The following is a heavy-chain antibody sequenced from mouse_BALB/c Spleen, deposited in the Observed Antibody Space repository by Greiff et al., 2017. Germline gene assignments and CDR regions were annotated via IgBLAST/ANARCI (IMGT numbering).Heavy chain of an antibody. D-gene: IGHD6-1*01. V-gene: IGHV5-6-5*01. Sequence: EVMLVESGGGLVKPGGSLKLSCAASGFTFSSYAMSWVRQTPEKRLEWVASISSGGSTYYPDSVKGRFTISRDNARNILYLQMSSLRSEDTAMYYCASPLSGFDYWGQGTTLTVSS. CDR2: ISSGGST. CDR1: GFTFSSYA. CDR3: ASPLSGFDY. J-gene: IGHJ2*01.